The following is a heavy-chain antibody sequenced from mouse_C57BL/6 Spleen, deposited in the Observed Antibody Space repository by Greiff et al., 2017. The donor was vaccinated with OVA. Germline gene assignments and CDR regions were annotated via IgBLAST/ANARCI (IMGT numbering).Heavy chain of an antibody. CDR1: GFTFSSYA. J-gene: IGHJ2*01. D-gene: IGHD2-13*01. Sequence: EVQVVESGGGLVKPGGSLKLSCAASGFTFSSYAMSWVRQTPEKRLEWVATISDGGSYTYYPDNVKGRFTISRDNAKNNLYLQMSHLKSEDTAMYYCARDGAGEDYFDYWGQGTTLTVSS. V-gene: IGHV5-4*01. CDR2: ISDGGSYT. CDR3: ARDGAGEDYFDY.